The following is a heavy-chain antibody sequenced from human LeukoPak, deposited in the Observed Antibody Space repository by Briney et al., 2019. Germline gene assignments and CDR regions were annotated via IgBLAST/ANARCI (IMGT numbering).Heavy chain of an antibody. CDR3: ATVTTGTTAFDI. CDR1: GGSISSYY. Sequence: PSETLSLTCTVSGGSISSYYWSWIRQPPGKGLEWIGYIYYSGSTNYNPSLKSRVTISVDTSKNQFSLKLSFVTAADTAVYYCATVTTGTTAFDIWGQGTMVTVSS. CDR2: IYYSGST. D-gene: IGHD4-11*01. J-gene: IGHJ3*02. V-gene: IGHV4-59*08.